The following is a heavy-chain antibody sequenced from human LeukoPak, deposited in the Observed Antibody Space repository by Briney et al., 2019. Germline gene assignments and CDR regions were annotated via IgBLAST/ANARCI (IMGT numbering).Heavy chain of an antibody. J-gene: IGHJ4*02. Sequence: SETLSLTCTVSGGSISSSYWSWIRQPPGKELEWIGYIYDSGNTNYNPSLKSRVTISVDTSKNQFSLKLSSVTAADTAVYYCARDGRRGPQDYFDYWGQGTLVTVSS. D-gene: IGHD3-10*01. CDR3: ARDGRRGPQDYFDY. CDR2: IYDSGNT. V-gene: IGHV4-59*01. CDR1: GGSISSSY.